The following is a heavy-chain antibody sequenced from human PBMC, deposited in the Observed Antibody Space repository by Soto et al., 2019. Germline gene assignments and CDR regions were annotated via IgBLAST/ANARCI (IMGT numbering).Heavy chain of an antibody. CDR3: ARFLTGYYRRVGAYFDY. CDR2: INHSGST. D-gene: IGHD3-9*01. Sequence: SETLSLTCAVYGGSFSGYYWSWIRQPPGKGLEWIGEINHSGSTNYNPSLKSRVTISVDTSKNQFSLKLSSVTAADTAVYYCARFLTGYYRRVGAYFDYWGQGTLVTVSS. J-gene: IGHJ4*02. V-gene: IGHV4-34*01. CDR1: GGSFSGYY.